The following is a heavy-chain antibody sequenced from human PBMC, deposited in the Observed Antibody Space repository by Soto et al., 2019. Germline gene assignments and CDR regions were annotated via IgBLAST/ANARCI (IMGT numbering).Heavy chain of an antibody. CDR2: ISYDGNNK. V-gene: IGHV3-30*03. D-gene: IGHD4-17*01. J-gene: IGHJ4*02. Sequence: PGGSLRLSCAASEFTFSNYAMHWVRQAPGKGLQWLAVISYDGNNKYYADSVEGRFTISRDNSKNTVYLQMNSLRLEDTDVYYCARGPSYSDSYFDHWGQGTLVTVSS. CDR1: EFTFSNYA. CDR3: ARGPSYSDSYFDH.